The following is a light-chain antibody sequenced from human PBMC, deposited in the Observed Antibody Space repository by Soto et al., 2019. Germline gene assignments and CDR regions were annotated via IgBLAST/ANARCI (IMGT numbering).Light chain of an antibody. V-gene: IGLV1-40*01. CDR3: SSYTSSSTLV. CDR1: SSNIGAGFD. Sequence: QSVLTQPPSVSGAPGQRVTIPCTGTSSNIGAGFDVHWYQQIPGTAPKLLIFGNTNRPSGVPDRFSGARSGASASLAISEPQADDEAIYYCSSYTSSSTLVFGGGTKLTVL. J-gene: IGLJ2*01. CDR2: GNT.